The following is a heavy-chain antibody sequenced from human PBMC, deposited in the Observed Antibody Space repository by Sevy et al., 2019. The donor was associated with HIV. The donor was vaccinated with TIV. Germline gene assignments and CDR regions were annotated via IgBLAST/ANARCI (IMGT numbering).Heavy chain of an antibody. CDR2: VSSSGSTI. V-gene: IGHV3-48*03. CDR3: ARGEWGGVNY. Sequence: GGSLRLSCAASGFTFSTYEMNWVRRAPVKGLEWVSYVSSSGSTIDYADSVKGRFTISRDNAKNQLYLQMNSLRAEDTAVYYCARGEWGGVNYWGQGTLVTVSS. CDR1: GFTFSTYE. D-gene: IGHD3-16*01. J-gene: IGHJ4*02.